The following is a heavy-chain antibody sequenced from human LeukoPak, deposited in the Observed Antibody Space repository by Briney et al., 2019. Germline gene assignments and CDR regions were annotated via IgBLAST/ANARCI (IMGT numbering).Heavy chain of an antibody. V-gene: IGHV5-51*01. CDR1: GYSFTSYW. D-gene: IGHD3-22*01. CDR2: IYPGDSDT. J-gene: IGHJ4*02. CDR3: ARGDYYDSSGYYPPARFDY. Sequence: GESLKISCQGSGYSFTSYWIGWVRQMPGKGLEWMGIIYPGDSDTRYSPSFQGQVTISADKSISTAYLQWSSLKASDTAMYYCARGDYYDSSGYYPPARFDYWGQGTLVTVSS.